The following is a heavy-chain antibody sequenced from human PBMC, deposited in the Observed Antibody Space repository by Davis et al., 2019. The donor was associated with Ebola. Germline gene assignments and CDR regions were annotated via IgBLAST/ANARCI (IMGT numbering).Heavy chain of an antibody. CDR2: INPSGGST. CDR1: GYTFTSYY. D-gene: IGHD3-16*01. J-gene: IGHJ6*02. V-gene: IGHV1-46*01. Sequence: AASVKVSCKASGYTFTSYYMHWVRQAPGQGLEWMGIINPSGGSTSYAQKFQGRVTMTRDTSTSTVYMELSSLRSEDTAVYYCARLATVWGRPHYYGMDVWGQGTTVTVSS. CDR3: ARLATVWGRPHYYGMDV.